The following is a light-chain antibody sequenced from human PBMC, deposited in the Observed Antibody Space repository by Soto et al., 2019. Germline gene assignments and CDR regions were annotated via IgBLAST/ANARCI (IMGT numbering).Light chain of an antibody. CDR2: KAS. CDR3: QHYNSYSEA. Sequence: DIQITQSPSTLSGSVGDRATITCRASQTISSWFAWYQQTPGKAPKILIYKASTLKSGVPSRFSGSGSGTEFTLTISRLQPDDFATYYCQHYNSYSEAFGQGTKVDIK. J-gene: IGKJ1*01. CDR1: QTISSW. V-gene: IGKV1-5*03.